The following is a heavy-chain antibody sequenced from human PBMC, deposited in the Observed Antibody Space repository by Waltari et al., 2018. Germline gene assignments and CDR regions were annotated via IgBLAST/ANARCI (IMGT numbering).Heavy chain of an antibody. V-gene: IGHV1-18*01. CDR1: GYTFTSYG. Sequence: QVQLVQSGAEVKKPGASVKVSCKASGYTFTSYGISWVRQAPGQGLEWMGWVSAYNGNTNYAQKLQGRVTMTTDTSTSTAYMELRSLRSDDTAVYYCARDRSYYDSSGYNNWFDPWGQGTLVTVSS. CDR3: ARDRSYYDSSGYNNWFDP. D-gene: IGHD3-22*01. CDR2: VSAYNGNT. J-gene: IGHJ5*02.